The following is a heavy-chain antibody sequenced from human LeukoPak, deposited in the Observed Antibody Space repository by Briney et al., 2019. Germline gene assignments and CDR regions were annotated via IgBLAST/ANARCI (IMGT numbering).Heavy chain of an antibody. CDR2: ISTDGGST. J-gene: IGHJ6*04. D-gene: IGHD3-10*02. CDR3: AELGITMIGGV. V-gene: IGHV3-74*01. Sequence: GGSLRLSCAASGFTFRSFWMHWVRQGPGKGLEWVSYISTDGGSTNYADSVKGRFTISRDNAKNSLYLQMNSLRAEDTAVCYCAELGITMIGGVWGKGTTVTISS. CDR1: GFTFRSFW.